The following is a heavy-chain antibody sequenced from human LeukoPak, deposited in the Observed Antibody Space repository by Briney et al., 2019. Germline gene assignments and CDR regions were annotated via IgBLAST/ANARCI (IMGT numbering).Heavy chain of an antibody. V-gene: IGHV3-23*01. D-gene: IGHD2-15*01. CDR2: ISGSGGSA. J-gene: IGHJ6*02. CDR1: GFTFSSYA. CDR3: AKDGYCSGGSCPEGDYYGMDV. Sequence: GGSLRLSCAASGFTFSSYAMSWVRQAPGKGLEWVSAISGSGGSAYYADSVKGRFTISRDNSKNTLYLQMNSLRAEDTAVYYCAKDGYCSGGSCPEGDYYGMDVWGQGTTVAVSS.